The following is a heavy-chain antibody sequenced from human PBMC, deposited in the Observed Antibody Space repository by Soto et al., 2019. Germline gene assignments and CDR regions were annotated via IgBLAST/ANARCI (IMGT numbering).Heavy chain of an antibody. CDR1: GDSVSSNSAA. CDR3: ARDRWACSGGSCYRNWFDP. V-gene: IGHV6-1*01. D-gene: IGHD2-15*01. Sequence: KQSQTLSLTCAISGDSVSSNSAAWNWIRQSPSRGLEWLGRTYYRSKWYNDYAVSVKSRITINPDTSKNQFSLQLNSVTPEDTAVYYCARDRWACSGGSCYRNWFDPWGQGTLVTVSS. CDR2: TYYRSKWYN. J-gene: IGHJ5*02.